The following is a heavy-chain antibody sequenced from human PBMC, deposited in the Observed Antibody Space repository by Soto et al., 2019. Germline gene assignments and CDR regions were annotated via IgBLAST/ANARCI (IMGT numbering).Heavy chain of an antibody. CDR2: IYYSGST. Sequence: SETLSLTCTVSGGSISRYYWGWIRQPPGKGLEWIGSIYYSGSTYYNPSLKSRVTISADTSNTPFSLKLNSVTAADTAVYYCAIINYYDNSGYPFDHWGQRTMVTVSS. V-gene: IGHV4-39*07. CDR1: GGSISRYY. J-gene: IGHJ4*02. D-gene: IGHD3-22*01. CDR3: AIINYYDNSGYPFDH.